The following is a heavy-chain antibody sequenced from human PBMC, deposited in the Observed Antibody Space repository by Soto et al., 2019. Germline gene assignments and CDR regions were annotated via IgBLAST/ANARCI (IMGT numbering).Heavy chain of an antibody. D-gene: IGHD3-22*01. CDR3: ARGVGYYYDSSGYYGPSLRAFDI. CDR1: GGSFSGYY. Sequence: SETLSLTCAVYGGSFSGYYWSWIRHPPGKGLEWIGEINHSGSTNYNPSLKSRVTISVDTSKNQFSLKLSSVTAADTAVYYCARGVGYYYDSSGYYGPSLRAFDIWGQGTMVT. CDR2: INHSGST. J-gene: IGHJ3*02. V-gene: IGHV4-34*01.